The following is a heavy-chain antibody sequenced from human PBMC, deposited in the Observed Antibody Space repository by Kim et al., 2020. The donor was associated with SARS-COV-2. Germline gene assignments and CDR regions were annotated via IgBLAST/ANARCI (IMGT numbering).Heavy chain of an antibody. V-gene: IGHV4-39*01. CDR3: ARLYCDSSGCFYDY. Sequence: SETLSLTCTVSGGSITSSSYYWGWIRQPPGKGLEWIGNIYYSGSTYYNPSLKSRVTISVDTSKNQFSLKLSSVTAADTAVYYCARLYCDSSGCFYDYWGQGTLVTVSS. CDR1: GGSITSSSYY. J-gene: IGHJ4*02. D-gene: IGHD3-22*01. CDR2: IYYSGST.